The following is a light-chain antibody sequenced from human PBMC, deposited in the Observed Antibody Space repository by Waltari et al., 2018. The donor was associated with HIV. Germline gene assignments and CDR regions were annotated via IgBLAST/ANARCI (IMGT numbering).Light chain of an antibody. CDR2: EVT. J-gene: IGLJ2*01. CDR3: SSYGDSLKVL. CDR1: STTLGPYAF. V-gene: IGLV2-8*01. Sequence: QSALTQPPPAPGPLGRPVTTPSIAPSTTLGPYAFVSWFQQHPHSAPKLLLYEVTRRPSTVSDRFSGSRSGNTAFLTVAGLQPDDEATYFCSSYGDSLKVLFGGGTNVTVL.